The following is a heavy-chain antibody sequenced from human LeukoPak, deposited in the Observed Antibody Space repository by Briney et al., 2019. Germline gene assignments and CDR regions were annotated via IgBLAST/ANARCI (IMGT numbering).Heavy chain of an antibody. V-gene: IGHV3-30*18. CDR2: ISYDGSNK. D-gene: IGHD3-9*01. CDR3: AKGFGRRTSPENVLRYFDWLLPPLGY. J-gene: IGHJ4*02. Sequence: PGRSLRISCAASGFTFSSYGMHWVRQAPGKGLEWVAVISYDGSNKYYADSVKGRFTISRDNSKNTLYLQMNSLRAEDTAVYYCAKGFGRRTSPENVLRYFDWLLPPLGYWGQGTLVTVSS. CDR1: GFTFSSYG.